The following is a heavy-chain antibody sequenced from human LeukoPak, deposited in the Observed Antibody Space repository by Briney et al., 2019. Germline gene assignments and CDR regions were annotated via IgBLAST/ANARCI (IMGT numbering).Heavy chain of an antibody. CDR2: IYYTGST. CDR1: GGSISNYY. J-gene: IGHJ3*02. D-gene: IGHD2-8*01. CDR3: ARDPIGMAGFDI. V-gene: IGHV4-59*01. Sequence: PSETLSLTCTVSGGSISNYYWSWIRQPPGKALEWIAYIYYTGSTNYNPSLKSRVTISVDTSRNKFSLKLSSVTAADTAVYYWARDPIGMAGFDIWGQGTVVTVSS.